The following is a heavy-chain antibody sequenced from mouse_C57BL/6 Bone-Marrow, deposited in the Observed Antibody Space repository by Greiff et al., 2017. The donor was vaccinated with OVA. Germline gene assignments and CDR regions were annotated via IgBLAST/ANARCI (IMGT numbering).Heavy chain of an antibody. Sequence: QVQLQQSDAELVKPGASVKISCKVSGYTFTDHTIHWMKQRPEQGLEWIGYIYPRDGSTKYNEKFKGKATLTADKSSSTAYMQLNSLTSEDSAVYFCARGGDYYGSSFAMDYWGQGTSVTVSS. J-gene: IGHJ4*01. V-gene: IGHV1-78*01. CDR3: ARGGDYYGSSFAMDY. CDR1: GYTFTDHT. CDR2: IYPRDGST. D-gene: IGHD1-1*01.